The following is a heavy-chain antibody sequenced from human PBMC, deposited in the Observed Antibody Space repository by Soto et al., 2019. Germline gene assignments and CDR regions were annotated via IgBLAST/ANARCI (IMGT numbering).Heavy chain of an antibody. J-gene: IGHJ1*01. V-gene: IGHV1-69*01. D-gene: IGHD3-16*02. CDR3: ARDLALSRYHFQH. CDR2: IIPIFGTA. CDR1: GGTFSSYA. Sequence: QVPLVQSGAEVKKPGSSVKVSCKASGGTFSSYAISWVRQAPGQGLEWMGGIIPIFGTANYAQKFQGRVTITADESTSTAYMELSCLRSEDTAVYYCARDLALSRYHFQHWGQGTLVTVSS.